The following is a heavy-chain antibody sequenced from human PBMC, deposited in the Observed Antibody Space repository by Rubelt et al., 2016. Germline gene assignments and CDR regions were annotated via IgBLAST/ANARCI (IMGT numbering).Heavy chain of an antibody. CDR2: INHSGST. CDR1: GGSFSGYY. D-gene: IGHD6-13*01. J-gene: IGHJ4*02. CDR3: ASSQVWSSSWSPIDY. Sequence: QVQLQQWGAGLLKPSETLSLTCAVYGGSFSGYYWSWIRQPPGKGLEWIGEINHSGSTNYNPSLKSRVTISVDTAKNQFSLKLSFVTAADTAVYYCASSQVWSSSWSPIDYWGQGTLVTVSS. V-gene: IGHV4-34*01.